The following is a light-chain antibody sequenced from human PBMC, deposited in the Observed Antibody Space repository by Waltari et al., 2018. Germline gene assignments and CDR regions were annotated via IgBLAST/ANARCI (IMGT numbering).Light chain of an antibody. V-gene: IGLV2-14*01. Sequence: QSALTQPASVSGSPGHSITISCTGTSSDVGAYDYVSWYQQYPGKAPKLMVFEVSNRPSGAASRFAGSKAGNTASLTIAGLLPEDEADYYGSSFTTSSTQVFGTGTKVTVL. CDR3: SSFTTSSTQV. CDR2: EVS. CDR1: SSDVGAYDY. J-gene: IGLJ1*01.